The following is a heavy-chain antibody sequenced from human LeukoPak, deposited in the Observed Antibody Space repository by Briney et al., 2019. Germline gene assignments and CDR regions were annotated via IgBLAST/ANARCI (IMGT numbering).Heavy chain of an antibody. CDR1: GGSISSYY. V-gene: IGHV4-59*05. D-gene: IGHD4-23*01. CDR3: ATETDYGGNSRELDY. CDR2: IYYSGST. Sequence: SETLSLTCTVSGGSISSYYWSWIRQPAGKGLEWIGSIYYSGSTYYNPSLKSRVTISVDTSKNQFSLKLSSVTAADTAVYYCATETDYGGNSRELDYWGQGTLVTVSS. J-gene: IGHJ4*02.